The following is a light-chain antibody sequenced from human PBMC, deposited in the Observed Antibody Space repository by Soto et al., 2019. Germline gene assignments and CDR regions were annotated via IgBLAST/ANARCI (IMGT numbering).Light chain of an antibody. CDR2: DVS. V-gene: IGKV1-33*01. Sequence: DIQMTRSPSSLSASVGDRVSITCQASHHVNKYLTWYQQKPGKAPNLLIYDVSKLKTGVASRFSGSGSGTQFTLTIINLQPEDFATYYCQHHDVAPYTFGQGTRLDIK. CDR1: HHVNKY. CDR3: QHHDVAPYT. J-gene: IGKJ2*01.